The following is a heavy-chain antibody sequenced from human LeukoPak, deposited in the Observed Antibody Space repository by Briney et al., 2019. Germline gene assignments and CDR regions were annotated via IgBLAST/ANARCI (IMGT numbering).Heavy chain of an antibody. D-gene: IGHD2-15*01. CDR3: ARSVCSGGSCYLFDY. J-gene: IGHJ4*02. Sequence: SETLSLTRAVYGGSFSGYYWSWIRQPPGKGLEWIGEINHSGSTNYNPSLKSRVTISVDTSKNQFSLKLSSVTAADTAVYYCARSVCSGGSCYLFDYWGQGTLVNVPS. CDR1: GGSFSGYY. CDR2: INHSGST. V-gene: IGHV4-34*01.